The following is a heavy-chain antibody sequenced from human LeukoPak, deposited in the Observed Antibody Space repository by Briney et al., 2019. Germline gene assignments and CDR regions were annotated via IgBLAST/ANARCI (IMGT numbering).Heavy chain of an antibody. J-gene: IGHJ4*02. V-gene: IGHV3-20*04. D-gene: IGHD6-13*01. CDR3: ARDPYSLAAAAGLIDY. CDR2: INWNGGST. Sequence: GGSLRLSCAASGFTFDDYGMSWVRQAPGKGLEWVSGINWNGGSTGYADSVKGRFNISRDNAKNSLYLQMNSLRAEDTALYYCARDPYSLAAAAGLIDYWGQGTLVTVSS. CDR1: GFTFDDYG.